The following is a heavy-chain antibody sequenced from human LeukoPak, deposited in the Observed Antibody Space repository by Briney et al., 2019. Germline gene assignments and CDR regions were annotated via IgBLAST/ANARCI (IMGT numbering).Heavy chain of an antibody. V-gene: IGHV1-24*01. CDR2: FDPEDGET. D-gene: IGHD2-2*01. Sequence: ASVKVSCMVSGYTLTELSMHWVRQAPGKGLEWMGGFDPEDGETIYAQKFQGRVTMTEDTSTDTAYMELSSLRSEDTAVYYCATCSSTSRYGFLFDYWGQGTLVTVSS. CDR3: ATCSSTSRYGFLFDY. CDR1: GYTLTELS. J-gene: IGHJ4*02.